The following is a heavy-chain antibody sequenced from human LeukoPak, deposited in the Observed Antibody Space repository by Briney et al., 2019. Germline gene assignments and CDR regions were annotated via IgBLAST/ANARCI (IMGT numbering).Heavy chain of an antibody. V-gene: IGHV1-46*01. CDR2: INPSGGST. D-gene: IGHD3-22*01. J-gene: IGHJ3*02. CDR1: GYTFTSYY. CDR3: ARDSNPNDRQVFYDAFDI. Sequence: GASVKVSCKASGYTFTSYYMHWVRQAPGQGLEWMGIINPSGGSTSYAQKFQGRVTMTRDTSTSTVYMELSSLRSEDTAVYFCARDSNPNDRQVFYDAFDIWGQGTMVTVSS.